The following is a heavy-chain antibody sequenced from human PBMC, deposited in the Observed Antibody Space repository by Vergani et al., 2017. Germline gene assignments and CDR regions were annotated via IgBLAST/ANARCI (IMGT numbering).Heavy chain of an antibody. V-gene: IGHV4-61*02. CDR2: IHTSGST. J-gene: IGHJ4*02. CDR1: GDSISSDSYY. D-gene: IGHD3-22*01. Sequence: QVQLQESGPGLVKPSQTLSLTCTVSGDSISSDSYYWSWIRQPAGKGLEWIGRIHTSGSTNYYPSLKSRVTISVDTSKNQFSLKLSSVTAADTAVYYCASLRDYDSSGYWYYFDYWGQGTLVTVSS. CDR3: ASLRDYDSSGYWYYFDY.